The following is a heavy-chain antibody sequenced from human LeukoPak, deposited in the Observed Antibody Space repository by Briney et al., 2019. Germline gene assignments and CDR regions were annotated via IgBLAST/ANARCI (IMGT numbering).Heavy chain of an antibody. V-gene: IGHV4-34*01. Sequence: PSETLSLTCAVYGGSFSGYYWSWIRQPPGKGLEWIGSIYHSGSTYYNPSLQSRVTISVDTSKNQFSLRLSSVTAADTAVYYCARAHSGSYYFDYWGQGTLVTVSS. J-gene: IGHJ4*02. CDR2: IYHSGST. CDR3: ARAHSGSYYFDY. D-gene: IGHD1-26*01. CDR1: GGSFSGYY.